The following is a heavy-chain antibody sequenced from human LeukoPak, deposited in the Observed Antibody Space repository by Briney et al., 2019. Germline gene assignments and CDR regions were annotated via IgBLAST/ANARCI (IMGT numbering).Heavy chain of an antibody. V-gene: IGHV3-48*01. D-gene: IGHD5-18*01. CDR2: IDTTGTSI. J-gene: IGHJ2*01. CDR1: GFTFCSHA. CDR3: TREHSYIYGSQFFDL. Sequence: GGSLRLSCGASGFTFCSHAMNWVRQAPGKGLEWVSYIDTTGTSIHYADSVKGRFTISRDNAYNSLSLQMNSLRAEDTAVYYCTREHSYIYGSQFFDLWGRGTLVIVSS.